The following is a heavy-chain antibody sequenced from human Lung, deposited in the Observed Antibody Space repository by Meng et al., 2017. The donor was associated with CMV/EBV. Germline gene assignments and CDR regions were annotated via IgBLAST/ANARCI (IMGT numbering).Heavy chain of an antibody. Sequence: GESXKISCAVSGFIVSDNYISWVRQAPGKGLECISVIYNEGRTFYVDSVKGRFTISRDNSKNTVYLQMSSLRADDTAVYFCARLSDPEWLPFAKDVWGQG. J-gene: IGHJ6*02. D-gene: IGHD3-3*01. CDR3: ARLSDPEWLPFAKDV. CDR1: GFIVSDNY. V-gene: IGHV3-66*02. CDR2: IYNEGRT.